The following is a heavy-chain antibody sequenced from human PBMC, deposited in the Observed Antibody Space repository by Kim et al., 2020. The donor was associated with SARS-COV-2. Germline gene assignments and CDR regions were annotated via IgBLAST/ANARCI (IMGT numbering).Heavy chain of an antibody. D-gene: IGHD3-3*01. J-gene: IGHJ6*02. Sequence: SVKVSCKASGATFPSSAISWVRLAPGQGLEWMGQIIPMFGTANYAQKFQGRVTITADESTDTAYMEFSRLTSEDTAVYYCARGVAKTFYDFWSGSHTLPPPTESYTAMDVWGQGTTVTVS. CDR3: ARGVAKTFYDFWSGSHTLPPPTESYTAMDV. V-gene: IGHV1-69*13. CDR2: IIPMFGTA. CDR1: GATFPSSA.